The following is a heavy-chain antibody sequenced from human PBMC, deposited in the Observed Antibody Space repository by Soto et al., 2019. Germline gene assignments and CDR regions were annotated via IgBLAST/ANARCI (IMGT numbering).Heavy chain of an antibody. CDR1: GGSISSSSYY. Sequence: ETLSLTCTVSGGSISSSSYYWGWIRQPPGKGLEWIGSIYYSGSTYYNPSLKSRVTISVDTSKNQFSLKLSSVTAADTAVYYCARQHYDFWSGITESFDPWGQGTLVTVSS. J-gene: IGHJ5*02. CDR3: ARQHYDFWSGITESFDP. CDR2: IYYSGST. D-gene: IGHD3-3*01. V-gene: IGHV4-39*01.